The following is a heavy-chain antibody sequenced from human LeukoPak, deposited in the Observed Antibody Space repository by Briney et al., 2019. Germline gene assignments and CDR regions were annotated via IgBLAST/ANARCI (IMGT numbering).Heavy chain of an antibody. Sequence: SLKVSCKASGVTFSSYAISWARQAPGQGLEWVGAISPIFGTANYAQKFQGRVTITTDESTSTAYMELSSLRSEDTAVYYCASAVRWPHYYYYMDVWGKGTTVTVSS. D-gene: IGHD4-17*01. J-gene: IGHJ6*03. CDR3: ASAVRWPHYYYYMDV. V-gene: IGHV1-69*05. CDR2: ISPIFGTA. CDR1: GVTFSSYA.